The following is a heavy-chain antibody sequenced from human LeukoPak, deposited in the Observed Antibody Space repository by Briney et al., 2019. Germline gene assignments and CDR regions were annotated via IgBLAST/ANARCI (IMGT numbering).Heavy chain of an antibody. V-gene: IGHV4-39*07. CDR3: ARGRGPLAYDIVVVPAGRRRYYFDY. CDR2: IYYSGST. Sequence: SETLSLTCTVSGGSISSSSYYWGWIRQPPGKGLEWIGSIYYSGSTNYNPSLKSRVTISVDTSKNQFSLKLSSVTAADTAVYYCARGRGPLAYDIVVVPAGRRRYYFDYWGQGTLVTVSS. D-gene: IGHD2-2*01. CDR1: GGSISSSSYY. J-gene: IGHJ4*02.